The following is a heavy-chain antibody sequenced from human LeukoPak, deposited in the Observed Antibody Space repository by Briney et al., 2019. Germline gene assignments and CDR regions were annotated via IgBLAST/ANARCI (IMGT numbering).Heavy chain of an antibody. Sequence: GGSLRLSCAASGFTFDDYAMHWVRQAPGKGLEWVSLISWDGGSTYYADSVKGRFTISRDNSKNSLYLQMNSLRAEDTALYYCAKAAGVGGRFSYFGKKLDYFDYWGQGTLVTVSS. J-gene: IGHJ4*02. D-gene: IGHD3-3*01. CDR2: ISWDGGST. V-gene: IGHV3-43D*03. CDR3: AKAAGVGGRFSYFGKKLDYFDY. CDR1: GFTFDDYA.